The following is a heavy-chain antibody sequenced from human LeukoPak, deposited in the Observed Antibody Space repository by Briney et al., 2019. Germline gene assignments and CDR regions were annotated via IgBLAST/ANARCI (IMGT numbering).Heavy chain of an antibody. D-gene: IGHD1-1*01. V-gene: IGHV3-53*04. CDR3: ARVDTTLSHKLDY. J-gene: IGHJ4*02. CDR1: GFTLSTNC. Sequence: GGSLTLSCAASGFTLSTNCMIWVRQPPGKGLEWVSVIYNPGSTYNADSVNGRFNISRHNSKNTVYLQMNNLRAEETAMYYCARVDTTLSHKLDYWGQGTLVTVSS. CDR2: IYNPGST.